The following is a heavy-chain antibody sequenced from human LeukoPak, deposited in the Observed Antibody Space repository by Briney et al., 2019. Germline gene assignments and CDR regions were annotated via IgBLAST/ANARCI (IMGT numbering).Heavy chain of an antibody. CDR1: GDSVSSNSAA. D-gene: IGHD3-3*01. CDR3: AREDRYYDFWSSYSGLARTHMDV. Sequence: SQTLALTCAISGDSVSSNSAAWNWIRQSPSRGLEWLGRTYYRSKWYNDYAVSVKSRITINPDTSKNQFSLQLNSVTPEDTAVYYCAREDRYYDFWSSYSGLARTHMDVWGKGTTVTVSS. V-gene: IGHV6-1*01. J-gene: IGHJ6*04. CDR2: TYYRSKWYN.